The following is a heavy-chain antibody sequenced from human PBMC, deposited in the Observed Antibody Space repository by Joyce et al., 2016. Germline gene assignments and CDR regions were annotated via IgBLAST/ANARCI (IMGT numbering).Heavy chain of an antibody. CDR3: ANGHGMDV. CDR2: MSGDGSSR. Sequence: EEHLVESGGGLVQPGGSLRLSCVGSGFTFSSYWMHWVRQAPGKGTVWVSRMSGDGSSRSYAASVKCRFTISRDNAKDTLYLQMDSLRAEDTAVYYCANGHGMDVWGQGTTVTVSS. CDR1: GFTFSSYW. D-gene: IGHD3/OR15-3a*01. J-gene: IGHJ6*02. V-gene: IGHV3-74*01.